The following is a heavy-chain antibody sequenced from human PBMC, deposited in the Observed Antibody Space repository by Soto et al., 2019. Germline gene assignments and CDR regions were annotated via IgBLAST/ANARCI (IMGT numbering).Heavy chain of an antibody. V-gene: IGHV1-8*01. D-gene: IGHD6-13*01. CDR2: MNPNSGNT. Sequence: GASVKVSCKASGYTFTSYDINWVRQATGQGLEWMGWMNPNSGNTGYAQKFQGRATMTRNTSISTAYMELSSLRSEDTAVYYCARAGIAAHNDAFDIWGQGTMVTVSS. CDR1: GYTFTSYD. CDR3: ARAGIAAHNDAFDI. J-gene: IGHJ3*02.